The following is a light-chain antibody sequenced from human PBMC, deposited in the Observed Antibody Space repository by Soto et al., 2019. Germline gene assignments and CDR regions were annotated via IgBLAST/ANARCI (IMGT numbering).Light chain of an antibody. Sequence: DIVMTQSPDSLAVSLGEGATINCKSSQSVLYSSINKNYLAWYQQKPGQPPKLLIYWASTRESGVPDRFSGSGSGTDFTLTISSLQAADVAVYYCQQYYSTPYTFGQGTRLEI. V-gene: IGKV4-1*01. J-gene: IGKJ5*01. CDR2: WAS. CDR1: QSVLYSSINKNY. CDR3: QQYYSTPYT.